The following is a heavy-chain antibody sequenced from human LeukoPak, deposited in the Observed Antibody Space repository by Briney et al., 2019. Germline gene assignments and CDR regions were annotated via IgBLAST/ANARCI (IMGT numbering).Heavy chain of an antibody. CDR1: GGSISSGAYY. CDR2: IYYSGST. CDR3: ARADIVLMVYATPGGWFDP. D-gene: IGHD2-8*01. J-gene: IGHJ5*02. V-gene: IGHV4-30-4*08. Sequence: SQTLSLTCTVSGGSISSGAYYWSWIRQPPGKGLEWIGYIYYSGSTYYNPSLKSRVTISVDTSKNQFSLKLSSVTAADTAVYYCARADIVLMVYATPGGWFDPWGQGTLVTVSS.